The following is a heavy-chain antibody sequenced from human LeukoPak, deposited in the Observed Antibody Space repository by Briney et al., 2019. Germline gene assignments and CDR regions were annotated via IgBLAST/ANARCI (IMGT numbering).Heavy chain of an antibody. CDR3: ASRTVSSSWYRGWFDP. D-gene: IGHD6-13*01. J-gene: IGHJ5*02. V-gene: IGHV4-39*07. CDR2: IYYSGST. CDR1: GGSISSSSYY. Sequence: PSETLSLTCTVSGGSISSSSYYWGWIRQPPGKGLEWIGSIYYSGSTYYNPSLKSRVTISVDTSKNQFSLKLSSVTAADTAVYYCASRTVSSSWYRGWFDPWGQGTLVTVSS.